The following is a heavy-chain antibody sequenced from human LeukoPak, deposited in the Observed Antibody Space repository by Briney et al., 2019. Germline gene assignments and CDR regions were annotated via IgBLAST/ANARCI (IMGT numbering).Heavy chain of an antibody. V-gene: IGHV1-69*04. CDR3: ARGGQQGSSWYSGWFDP. D-gene: IGHD6-13*01. CDR2: IIPIFGIA. CDR1: GGTFSSYA. J-gene: IGHJ5*02. Sequence: GASVKVSCKASGGTFSSYAISWVRQAPGQGLEWMGRIIPIFGIANYARKFQGRVTITADKSTSTAYMELSSLRSEDTAVYYCARGGQQGSSWYSGWFDPWGQGTLVTVSS.